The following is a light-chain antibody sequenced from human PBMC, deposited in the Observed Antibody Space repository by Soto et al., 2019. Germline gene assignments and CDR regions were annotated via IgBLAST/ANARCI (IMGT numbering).Light chain of an antibody. CDR3: QQHGRSCT. J-gene: IGKJ1*01. V-gene: IGKV3-20*01. Sequence: ESVVTKSPSTLTLSPGERATLSCTASQSVRNNYLAWYKQKPGPAPRILIEGASNRATGIPDRFSGSGSGTALTLTSSKLEPDDFAYYYCQQHGRSCTFGQGTKVDIK. CDR2: GAS. CDR1: QSVRNNY.